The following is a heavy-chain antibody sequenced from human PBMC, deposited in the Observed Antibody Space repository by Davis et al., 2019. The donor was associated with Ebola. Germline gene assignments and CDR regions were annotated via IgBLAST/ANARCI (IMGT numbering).Heavy chain of an antibody. V-gene: IGHV1-69*13. Sequence: SVKVSCKASGYTFTSYYMHWVRQAPGQGLEWMGGIIPIFGTANYAQKFQGRVTITADESTSTAYMELSSLRSEDTAVYYCATVLRFLEWLFPNYYYYGMDVWGQGTTVTVSS. J-gene: IGHJ6*02. D-gene: IGHD3-3*01. CDR1: GYTFTSYY. CDR3: ATVLRFLEWLFPNYYYYGMDV. CDR2: IIPIFGTA.